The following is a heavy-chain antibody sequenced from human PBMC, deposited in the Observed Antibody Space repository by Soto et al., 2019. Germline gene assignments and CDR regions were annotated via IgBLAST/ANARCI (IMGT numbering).Heavy chain of an antibody. Sequence: QVQLVESGGGLVKPGGSLRLSCAASGFTFGDYYMPWIRQAPGKGLEWLSYITYNGDTIYYADCVKGRFTISRDNAHNSLYLEMNSLRAEDTAIYYCARLRPTNTGGTFDIWGQGTMVTVSS. CDR1: GFTFGDYY. CDR3: ARLRPTNTGGTFDI. CDR2: ITYNGDTI. V-gene: IGHV3-11*01. J-gene: IGHJ3*02. D-gene: IGHD3-16*01.